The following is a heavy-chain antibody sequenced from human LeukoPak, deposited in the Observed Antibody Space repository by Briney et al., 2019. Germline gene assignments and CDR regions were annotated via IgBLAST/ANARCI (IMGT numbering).Heavy chain of an antibody. V-gene: IGHV4-61*02. Sequence: SQTLSLTCTVSGGSISSGSYYWSWIRQPAGKGLEWIGRIYTSGSTNYNPSLKSRVTISVDTSKNQFSLKLSSVTAADTAVYYCAAYYDYVWGSYRQPPPLTLDYWGQGTLVTVSS. CDR3: AAYYDYVWGSYRQPPPLTLDY. J-gene: IGHJ4*02. CDR2: IYTSGST. D-gene: IGHD3-16*02. CDR1: GGSISSGSYY.